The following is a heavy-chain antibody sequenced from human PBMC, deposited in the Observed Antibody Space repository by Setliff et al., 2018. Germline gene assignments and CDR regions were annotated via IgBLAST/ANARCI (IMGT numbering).Heavy chain of an antibody. J-gene: IGHJ4*02. CDR2: IVPQTRTT. V-gene: IGHV1-18*04. Sequence: ASVKVSCKASGVTFSTYAMNWVRQAPGQGLEWVGVIVPQTRTTSHAQKFLGRVTVTTDTSTGTAYMELGSLTSDDTAIYYCARINFYVSSGYYYAPDYWGPGTLVTVSS. CDR1: GVTFSTYA. D-gene: IGHD3-22*01. CDR3: ARINFYVSSGYYYAPDY.